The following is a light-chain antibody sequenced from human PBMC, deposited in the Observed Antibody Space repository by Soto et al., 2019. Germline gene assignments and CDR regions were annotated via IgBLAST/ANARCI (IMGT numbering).Light chain of an antibody. CDR1: QSVSSY. Sequence: EIVMTQSPDTVYVSPGERATLSCRASQSVSSYLAWYQQKPGQAPRLLIYDASNRATGIPARFSGSGSGTDFTLTISSLEPEDFAVYYCQQRSNWPSTFGQGTKLEIK. V-gene: IGKV3-11*01. J-gene: IGKJ2*01. CDR3: QQRSNWPST. CDR2: DAS.